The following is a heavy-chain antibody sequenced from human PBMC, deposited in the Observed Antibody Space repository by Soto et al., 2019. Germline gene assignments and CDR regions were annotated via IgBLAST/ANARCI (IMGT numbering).Heavy chain of an antibody. CDR2: IYHTGIT. V-gene: IGHV4-4*02. Sequence: PSETLSLTCAVSGDSISSVNWWSWVRQSPGQGLEWIGDIYHTGITNYNPSLQSRVTISVDKSKNEFSLNLTSVTAADTAVYYCAKGGDTAMVWGQGTLVTVSS. CDR1: GDSISSVNW. J-gene: IGHJ4*02. D-gene: IGHD5-18*01. CDR3: AKGGDTAMV.